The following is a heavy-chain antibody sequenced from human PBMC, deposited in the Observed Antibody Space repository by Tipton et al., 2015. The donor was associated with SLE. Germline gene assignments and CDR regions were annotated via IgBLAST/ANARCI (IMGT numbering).Heavy chain of an antibody. J-gene: IGHJ4*02. V-gene: IGHV6-1*01. Sequence: LRLSCSISGDSVSTNSAAWTWIRQSPSRGLEWLGRTYYRSKWYSDYAVSVKSRITINPDTSKNQFSLQLNSVTPEDTAVYYCARVWGTGSRGVDYWGQGTLVTVSS. D-gene: IGHD2-2*01. CDR2: TYYRSKWYS. CDR1: GDSVSTNSAA. CDR3: ARVWGTGSRGVDY.